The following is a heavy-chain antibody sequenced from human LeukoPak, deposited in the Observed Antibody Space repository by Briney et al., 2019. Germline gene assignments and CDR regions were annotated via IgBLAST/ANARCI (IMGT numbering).Heavy chain of an antibody. Sequence: ASVKVSCKASGYTFTSYDINWVRQATGQGLEWMGWMNPNSGNTGYAQKFQGRVTMTRNTSISTAYMELSSLRSEDTAVYYCARSSITMVRGVIKSTTSWYHYYNMDVWGKGTTVTVSS. CDR2: MNPNSGNT. CDR1: GYTFTSYD. D-gene: IGHD3-10*01. V-gene: IGHV1-8*01. J-gene: IGHJ6*03. CDR3: ARSSITMVRGVIKSTTSWYHYYNMDV.